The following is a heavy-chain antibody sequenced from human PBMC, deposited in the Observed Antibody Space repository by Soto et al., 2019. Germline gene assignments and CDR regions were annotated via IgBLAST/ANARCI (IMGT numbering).Heavy chain of an antibody. CDR2: FDPEDGET. CDR1: GYTLTELS. Sequence: ASVKVSCKVSGYTLTELSMHWVRQAPGKGLEWMGGFDPEDGETIYAQKFQGRVTMTEDTSTDTAYMELSSLRSEDTAVYYCATGDYGDYHVGNYYYYGMDVWGQGTTVTVSS. V-gene: IGHV1-24*01. CDR3: ATGDYGDYHVGNYYYYGMDV. D-gene: IGHD4-17*01. J-gene: IGHJ6*02.